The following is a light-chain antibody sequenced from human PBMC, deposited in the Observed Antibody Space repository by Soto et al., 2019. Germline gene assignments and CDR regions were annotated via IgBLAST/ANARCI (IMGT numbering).Light chain of an antibody. CDR2: GAS. CDR3: QQYNNWPPLT. Sequence: IVLTQSPGTLSLSPGERATLSCRAGQSVSSNYLAWYQQKPGQAPRLLIYGASTRATGIPARFSGSGSGTEFTLTISSLQSEDFAVYYCQQYNNWPPLTFGGGTKVDIK. CDR1: QSVSSN. V-gene: IGKV3-15*01. J-gene: IGKJ4*01.